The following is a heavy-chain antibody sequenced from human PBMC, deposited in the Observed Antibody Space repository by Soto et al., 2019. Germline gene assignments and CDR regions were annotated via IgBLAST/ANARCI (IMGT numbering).Heavy chain of an antibody. CDR1: GYTFTSYG. CDR2: ISAYNGNT. D-gene: IGHD1-26*01. CDR3: AGGAIGASGDWFDP. J-gene: IGHJ5*02. Sequence: ASVKVSCKASGYTFTSYGISWVRQAPGQGLEWMGWISAYNGNTNYAQKLQGRVTMTTDTSTSTAYMELRRLRPDDTAVYYCAGGAIGASGDWFDPWGQGTLGTVSS. V-gene: IGHV1-18*01.